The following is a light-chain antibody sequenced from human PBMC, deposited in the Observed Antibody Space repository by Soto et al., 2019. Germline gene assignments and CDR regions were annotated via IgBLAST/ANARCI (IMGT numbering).Light chain of an antibody. CDR1: TNDVGGYNY. CDR3: NSYTSSTSRPYV. J-gene: IGLJ1*01. Sequence: QSVLTQRASVSGSPGQSIAISCTGTTNDVGGYNYVSWYQQHPGKAPKLLIFEVSSRPSGVSNRFSGSKSGNTASLTISALQAEDEADYFCNSYTSSTSRPYVFGTGTKVTVL. CDR2: EVS. V-gene: IGLV2-14*01.